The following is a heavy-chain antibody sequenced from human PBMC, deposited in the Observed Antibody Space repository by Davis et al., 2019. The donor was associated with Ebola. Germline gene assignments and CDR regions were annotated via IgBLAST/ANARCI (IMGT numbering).Heavy chain of an antibody. Sequence: PSETLSLTCAVSGGFISSSNWWNWVRQPPGKGLEWIGEIFHSGRSNYNPSLKSRFTISVDKSKNQFSLKLSSVTAADTAVYYCARREDYYDSSASYFGKFDSWGQGTLVTVSS. CDR3: ARREDYYDSSASYFGKFDS. CDR1: GGFISSSNW. D-gene: IGHD3-22*01. V-gene: IGHV4-4*02. CDR2: IFHSGRS. J-gene: IGHJ4*02.